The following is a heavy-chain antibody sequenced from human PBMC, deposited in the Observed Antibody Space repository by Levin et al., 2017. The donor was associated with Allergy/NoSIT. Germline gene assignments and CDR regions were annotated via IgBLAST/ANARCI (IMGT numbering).Heavy chain of an antibody. CDR3: ARIGYCSSTSCSRIMSSYWYFDL. D-gene: IGHD2-2*01. Sequence: GESLKISCAASGFTVSSHYMSWVRQAPGKGLEWVSVIYSGGSTYYADSVKGRFTISRDNSKNTLYLQMNSLRAEDTAVYYCARIGYCSSTSCSRIMSSYWYFDLWGRGTLVTVSS. CDR2: IYSGGST. V-gene: IGHV3-66*01. J-gene: IGHJ2*01. CDR1: GFTVSSHY.